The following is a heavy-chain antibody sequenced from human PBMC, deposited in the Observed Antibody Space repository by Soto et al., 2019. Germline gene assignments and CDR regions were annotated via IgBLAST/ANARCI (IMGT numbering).Heavy chain of an antibody. J-gene: IGHJ1*01. CDR2: ISYDGSDK. CDR3: ANGVVVANTYFQR. D-gene: IGHD2-15*01. V-gene: IGHV3-30*18. CDR1: GFTFSSAG. Sequence: QVQLVESGGGVVQPGRSLRLSCAASGFTFSSAGMHWVRQAPGKGLEWVAVISYDGSDKYYADSVKGRFTISRDNYNNTMYLQMYSLSAEDTAVYYCANGVVVANTYFQRWGQGTLVTVSS.